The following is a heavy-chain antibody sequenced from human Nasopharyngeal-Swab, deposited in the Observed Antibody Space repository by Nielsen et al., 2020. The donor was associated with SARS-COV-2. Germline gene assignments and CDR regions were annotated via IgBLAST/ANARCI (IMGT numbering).Heavy chain of an antibody. J-gene: IGHJ6*03. Sequence: SETLSLTCAVAGGSFSANYWGWIRQPAGKGWEWIGEIKHSGSTNYNPSLRSRVTISVDTSKSQFSLKLTSVTAADTSVYYCARGISGVLPAPILGLGPYYYFSYMDVWDNGTTVPVSS. CDR1: GGSFSANY. V-gene: IGHV4-34*01. D-gene: IGHD2-2*01. CDR3: ARGISGVLPAPILGLGPYYYFSYMDV. CDR2: IKHSGST.